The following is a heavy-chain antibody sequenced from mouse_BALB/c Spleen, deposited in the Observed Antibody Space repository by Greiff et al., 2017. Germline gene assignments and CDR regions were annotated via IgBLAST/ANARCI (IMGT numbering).Heavy chain of an antibody. V-gene: IGHV14-3*02. CDR1: GFNIKDTY. J-gene: IGHJ2*01. CDR3: ALDSSGYFDY. D-gene: IGHD3-2*01. CDR2: IDPANGNT. Sequence: EVQLQQSGAELVKPGASVKLSCTASGFNIKDTYMHWVKQRPEQGLECIGRIDPANGNTKYDPKFQGKATITADTSSNTAYLQLSSLTSEDTAVYYCALDSSGYFDYWGQGTTLTVSS.